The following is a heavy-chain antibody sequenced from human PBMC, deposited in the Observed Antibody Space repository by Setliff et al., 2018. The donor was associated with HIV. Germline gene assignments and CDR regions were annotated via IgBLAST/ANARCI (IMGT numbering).Heavy chain of an antibody. Sequence: PSETLSLTCTVSGDSISSGSYYWTWIRQPAGKGLEWIGRIYTSGSTNYNPSLKSRVTISVDTSKNQFSLKLSSVTAADTAVYYCARWVGYSNYPNWFDPWGQGTLVTVSS. CDR3: ARWVGYSNYPNWFDP. CDR2: IYTSGST. D-gene: IGHD4-4*01. V-gene: IGHV4-61*02. CDR1: GDSISSGSYY. J-gene: IGHJ5*02.